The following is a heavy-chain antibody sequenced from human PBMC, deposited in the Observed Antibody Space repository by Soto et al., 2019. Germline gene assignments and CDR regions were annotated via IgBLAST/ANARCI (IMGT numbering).Heavy chain of an antibody. V-gene: IGHV3-30*03. CDR2: ISHDGRNK. Sequence: GGSLRLSCAASGFTFSTSGMHWVRQAPGKGLEWVAVISHDGRNKYFADSVQGRFTISRDNSKNTLYLHLNSLRADDTAVYYCARDSGVPMVVEGVLAYYFDYWGQGTLGTVSS. D-gene: IGHD2-15*01. CDR1: GFTFSTSG. CDR3: ARDSGVPMVVEGVLAYYFDY. J-gene: IGHJ4*02.